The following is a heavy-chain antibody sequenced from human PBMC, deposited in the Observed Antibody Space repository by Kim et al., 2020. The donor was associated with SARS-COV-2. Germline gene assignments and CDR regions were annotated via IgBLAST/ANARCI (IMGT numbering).Heavy chain of an antibody. D-gene: IGHD1-26*01. V-gene: IGHV1-2*02. Sequence: ASVKVSCKASGYTFTGNYIHWVRQAPGQGLEWMGWIHPNNAGTTYAQKFQGRVTMTRDTSISTAYMEMNRLTSDDTAVYYCVRGSGSGYSDNWGQGTLVTVSS. CDR2: IHPNNAGT. CDR1: GYTFTGNY. CDR3: VRGSGSGYSDN. J-gene: IGHJ4*02.